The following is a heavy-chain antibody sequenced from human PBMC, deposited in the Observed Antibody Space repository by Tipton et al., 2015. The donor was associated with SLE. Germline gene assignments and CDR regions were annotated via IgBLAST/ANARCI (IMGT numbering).Heavy chain of an antibody. CDR1: GGSISSYY. CDR3: ARGRSWFDP. CDR2: IHHSGSA. Sequence: TLSLTCTVSGGSISSYYWSWIRQPPGKGLEWIGYIHHSGSANYNPSLKSRVTISIDTSKNQFSLKLSSVTAADTAVYYCARGRSWFDPWGQGTLVTVSS. J-gene: IGHJ5*02. V-gene: IGHV4-59*01.